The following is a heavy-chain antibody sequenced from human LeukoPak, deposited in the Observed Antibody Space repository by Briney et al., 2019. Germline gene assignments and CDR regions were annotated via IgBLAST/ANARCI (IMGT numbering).Heavy chain of an antibody. CDR3: ARLKLDCTSAACHTGYFDY. J-gene: IGHJ4*02. Sequence: SQTLSLTCTVSGGSISNNFFWSWIRQPPGKGPDWIGYIHHSGKTYFHPSHKSRVTISVDMSKNQFSLKLSPVTAADTAVYYCARLKLDCTSAACHTGYFDYWGQGTLVTVSS. V-gene: IGHV4-30-4*08. CDR1: GGSISNNFF. CDR2: IHHSGKT. D-gene: IGHD2-2*02.